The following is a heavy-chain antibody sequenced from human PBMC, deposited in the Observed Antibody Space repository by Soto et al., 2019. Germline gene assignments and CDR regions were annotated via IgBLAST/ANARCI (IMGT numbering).Heavy chain of an antibody. CDR3: AKSVSGWDDAFER. CDR2: ISYDGNNK. J-gene: IGHJ6*03. D-gene: IGHD6-19*01. Sequence: GGSLRLSCTASGFTFMSYGMHWVRQAPCKGLEWVAVISYDGNNKNYADSVKGRFSISRDNSKNTLNLQMNGLRVEDTAVYYWAKSVSGWDDAFERWGKGNMVT. CDR1: GFTFMSYG. V-gene: IGHV3-30*18.